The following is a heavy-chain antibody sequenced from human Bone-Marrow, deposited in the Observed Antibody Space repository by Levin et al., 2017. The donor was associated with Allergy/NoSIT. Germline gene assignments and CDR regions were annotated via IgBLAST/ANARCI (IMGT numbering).Heavy chain of an antibody. Sequence: PVASVKVSCKASGYTFTGYYMHWVRQAPGQGLEWMGWINPNSGGTNYAQKFQGRVTMTRDTSISTAYMELSRLRSDDTAVYYCARGYCSSTSCYKWNWFDPWGQGTLVTVSS. J-gene: IGHJ5*02. CDR1: GYTFTGYY. V-gene: IGHV1-2*02. CDR2: INPNSGGT. D-gene: IGHD2-2*02. CDR3: ARGYCSSTSCYKWNWFDP.